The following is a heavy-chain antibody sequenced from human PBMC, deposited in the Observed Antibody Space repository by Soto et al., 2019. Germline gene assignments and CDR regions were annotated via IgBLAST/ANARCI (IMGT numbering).Heavy chain of an antibody. D-gene: IGHD3-9*01. J-gene: IGHJ6*03. V-gene: IGHV4-59*01. CDR2: IYYSGST. CDR3: ARNPLRYFDWLDYYYMDV. CDR1: GGSISSYY. Sequence: SETLSLTCTVSGGSISSYYWSWIRQPPGKGLEWIGYIYYSGSTNYNPSLKSRVTISVDTSKNQFSLKLSSVTAADTAVYYCARNPLRYFDWLDYYYMDVWGKGTTVTVSS.